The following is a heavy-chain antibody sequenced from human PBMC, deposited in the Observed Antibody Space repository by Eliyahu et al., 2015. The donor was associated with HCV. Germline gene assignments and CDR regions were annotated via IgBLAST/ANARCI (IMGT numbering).Heavy chain of an antibody. J-gene: IGHJ6*02. CDR3: ARQGKWLLLGYYYGMDV. D-gene: IGHD3-22*01. Sequence: QLQLQESGPGLVKPSETLSLTCTVSGGSISSXXYYWGWIRQPPGKGLEWIGSIYYSGSTYYNPSLKSRVTISVDTSKNQFSLKLSSVTAADTAVYYCARQGKWLLLGYYYGMDVWGQGTTVTVSS. CDR1: GGSISSXXYY. CDR2: IYYSGST. V-gene: IGHV4-39*01.